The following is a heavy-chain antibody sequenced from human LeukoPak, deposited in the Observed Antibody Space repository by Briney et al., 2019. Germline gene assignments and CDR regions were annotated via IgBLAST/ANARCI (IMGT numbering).Heavy chain of an antibody. J-gene: IGHJ4*02. CDR2: IYRSGST. CDR1: GNSMSGAYY. Sequence: SETLSLTCSVSGNSMSGAYYWGWIRQPPGKGLEWIGSIYRSGSTYYNPSLKSRVTISVDTSKNQFSLKLSSVTAADTAVYYCARRGYSYGYVLFDYWGQGTLVTVSS. CDR3: ARRGYSYGYVLFDY. D-gene: IGHD5-18*01. V-gene: IGHV4-38-2*02.